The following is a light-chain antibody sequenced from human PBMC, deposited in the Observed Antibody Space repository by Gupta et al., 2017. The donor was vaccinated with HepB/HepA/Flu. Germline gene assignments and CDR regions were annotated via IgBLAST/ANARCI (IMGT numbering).Light chain of an antibody. Sequence: VMTQSPATLSVSPGERATLSCRASQSISSDLAWYQQKSGQAPSLLIYATSTRATGIPARFGGSGSGTEFTLTISSLQSEDFAVYYCQQYNNWPFTFGQGTRLEIK. CDR1: QSISSD. CDR3: QQYNNWPFT. V-gene: IGKV3-15*01. CDR2: ATS. J-gene: IGKJ5*01.